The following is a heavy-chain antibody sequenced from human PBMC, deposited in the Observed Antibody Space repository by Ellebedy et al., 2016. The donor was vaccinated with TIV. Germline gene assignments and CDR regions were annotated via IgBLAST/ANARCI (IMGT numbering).Heavy chain of an antibody. CDR1: GFTAFNFA. Sequence: LSITCEASGFTAFNFAMSWVRQAPGKGLEWVANMRQDGSEKYYVDSVKGRFTVSRDSTDNSLYLQMSSLRAEDTAVYYCARFTGTHYGYLDYWGQGVLVTVSS. CDR2: MRQDGSEK. D-gene: IGHD4-17*01. CDR3: ARFTGTHYGYLDY. V-gene: IGHV3-7*03. J-gene: IGHJ4*02.